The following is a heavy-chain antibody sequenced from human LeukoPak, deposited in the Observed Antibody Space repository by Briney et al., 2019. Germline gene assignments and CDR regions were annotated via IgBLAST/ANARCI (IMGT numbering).Heavy chain of an antibody. CDR2: IKKDGSEK. D-gene: IGHD3-3*01. CDR3: ARDRNTDFWSGYYTNYFDD. J-gene: IGHJ4*02. CDR1: GFTFSSHW. V-gene: IGHV3-7*01. Sequence: GGSLRLSCAASGFTFSSHWMSWVRQAPGKGLEWVANIKKDGSEKYYVDSVKGRFTISRDNAKTSLYLQMNSLRAEDTAVYYCARDRNTDFWSGYYTNYFDDWGQGTLVSVSS.